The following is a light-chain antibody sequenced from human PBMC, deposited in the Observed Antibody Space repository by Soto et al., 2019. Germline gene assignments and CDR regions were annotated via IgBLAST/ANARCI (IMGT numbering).Light chain of an antibody. CDR1: QSGSSSY. J-gene: IGKJ1*01. Sequence: EIGLTQSACTLSWSPGERATLSCRASQSGSSSYLAWYQQKPGQAPRPLIYGASNSATAIPDRFSGSGYGTDFNLTISRLETEDFAVYYCQQYDDSPGTFGQGTKVDIK. V-gene: IGKV3-20*01. CDR2: GAS. CDR3: QQYDDSPGT.